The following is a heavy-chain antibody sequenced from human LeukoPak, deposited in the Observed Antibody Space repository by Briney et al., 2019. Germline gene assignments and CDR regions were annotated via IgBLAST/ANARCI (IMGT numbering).Heavy chain of an antibody. CDR3: ARGPIPYYYDSSGYTPDY. J-gene: IGHJ4*02. CDR2: IIPIFGTA. Sequence: GASVKVSCKASGGTLSSYAISWVRQAPGQGLEWMGGIIPIFGTANYAQKFQGRVTITADESTSTAYMELSSLRSEDTAVYYCARGPIPYYYDSSGYTPDYWGQGTLVTVSS. CDR1: GGTLSSYA. D-gene: IGHD3-22*01. V-gene: IGHV1-69*13.